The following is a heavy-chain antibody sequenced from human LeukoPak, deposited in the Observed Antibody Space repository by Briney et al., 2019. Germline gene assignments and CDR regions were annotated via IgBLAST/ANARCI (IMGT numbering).Heavy chain of an antibody. D-gene: IGHD4-11*01. J-gene: IGHJ6*03. CDR3: ARGRVSSSTRYSTYYYFFYMDF. Sequence: SETLSLTCIVSDDSITMYYWTWIRQPPGKGLEWIGYVDHTGSTKFNPSLNGRVSISRDTSNNFFSLRLRSVTAADTAVYFCARGRVSSSTRYSTYYYFFYMDFWGKGTTVTVSS. V-gene: IGHV4-59*01. CDR1: DDSITMYY. CDR2: VDHTGST.